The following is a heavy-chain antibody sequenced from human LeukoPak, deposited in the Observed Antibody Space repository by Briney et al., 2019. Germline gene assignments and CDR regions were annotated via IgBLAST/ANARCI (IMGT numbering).Heavy chain of an antibody. CDR3: AKEGAQQYDFWSGYAFDY. CDR1: GFTFSSYG. V-gene: IGHV3-30*02. CDR2: IRYDGSNK. Sequence: GGSLRLSCAASGFTFSSYGVHWVRQAPGKGLEWVAHIRYDGSNKYYADSVKGRFTISRDNSKNTLHLQMNSLRAEDTAVYYCAKEGAQQYDFWSGYAFDYWGQGTLVTVSS. J-gene: IGHJ4*02. D-gene: IGHD3-3*01.